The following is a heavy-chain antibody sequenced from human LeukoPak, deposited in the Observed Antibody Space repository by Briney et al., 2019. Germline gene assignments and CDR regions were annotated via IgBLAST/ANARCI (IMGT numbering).Heavy chain of an antibody. V-gene: IGHV4-39*07. D-gene: IGHD1-26*01. J-gene: IGHJ4*02. Sequence: WVRQPPGKGLEWIGSIYYSGSTYYNPSLKSRVTISVDTSKNQFSLKLSSVTAADTAVYYCARVGGSQEYYFDYWGQGTLVTVSS. CDR2: IYYSGST. CDR3: ARVGGSQEYYFDY.